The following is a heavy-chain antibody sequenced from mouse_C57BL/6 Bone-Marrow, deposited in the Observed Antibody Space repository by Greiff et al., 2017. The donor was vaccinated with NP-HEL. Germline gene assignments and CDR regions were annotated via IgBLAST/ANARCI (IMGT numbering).Heavy chain of an antibody. D-gene: IGHD1-1*01. CDR2: IYPRSGNT. J-gene: IGHJ1*03. V-gene: IGHV1-81*01. Sequence: VQLQQSGAELARPGASVKLSCKASGYTFTSYGISWVKQRPGQGLEWIGEIYPRSGNTYYNEKFKGKATLTADKSSSTAYMELRSLTSEDSAVYFCARKGYYGSSYEWYFDVWGTGTTVTVSS. CDR3: ARKGYYGSSYEWYFDV. CDR1: GYTFTSYG.